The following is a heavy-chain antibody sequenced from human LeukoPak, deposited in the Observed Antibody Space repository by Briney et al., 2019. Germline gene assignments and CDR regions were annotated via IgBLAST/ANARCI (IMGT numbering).Heavy chain of an antibody. D-gene: IGHD4-17*01. V-gene: IGHV1-46*01. CDR1: GYTLTELS. J-gene: IGHJ4*02. Sequence: GASVKVSCKVSGYTLTELSMHWVRQAPGQGLEWMGIINPSGGSTSYAQKFQGRVTMTRDTSTSTVYMELSSLRSEDTAVYYCARRGDYMDTVSFDYWGQGTLVTVSS. CDR3: ARRGDYMDTVSFDY. CDR2: INPSGGST.